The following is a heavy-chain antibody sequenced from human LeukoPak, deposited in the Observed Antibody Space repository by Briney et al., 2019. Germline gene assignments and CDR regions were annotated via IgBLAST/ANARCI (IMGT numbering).Heavy chain of an antibody. V-gene: IGHV3-48*04. D-gene: IGHD5-18*01. Sequence: PGGSLRLSCAASGFTFSSYSMNWVRQAPGRGLGGVSYISSSSSTIYYADSVKGRVTISRDNAKNSLYLQMNSLRAEDTAVYSCARAYRGYNYGTFDYWGQGTLVTVSS. J-gene: IGHJ4*02. CDR2: ISSSSSTI. CDR3: ARAYRGYNYGTFDY. CDR1: GFTFSSYS.